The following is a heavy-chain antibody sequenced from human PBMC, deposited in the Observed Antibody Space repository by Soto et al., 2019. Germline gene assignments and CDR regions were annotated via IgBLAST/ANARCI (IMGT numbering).Heavy chain of an antibody. V-gene: IGHV3-23*01. CDR2: ISGSGGST. CDR3: AKDLLRVVRGVITTLTYYFDY. CDR1: GFTFSSYA. J-gene: IGHJ4*02. D-gene: IGHD3-10*01. Sequence: EVQLLESGGGLVQPGGSLRLSCAASGFTFSSYAMSWVRQAPGKGLEWVSAISGSGGSTYYADSVKGRFTISRDKSKNTLYLQMNSLRAEDTAVYYCAKDLLRVVRGVITTLTYYFDYWGQGTLVTVSS.